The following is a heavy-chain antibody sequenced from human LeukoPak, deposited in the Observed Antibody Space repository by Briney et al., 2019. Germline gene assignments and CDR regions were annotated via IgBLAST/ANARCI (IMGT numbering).Heavy chain of an antibody. D-gene: IGHD1-1*01. Sequence: GGSLRLSCAASGFTFSSYAMSWVRQAPGKGLEWVSAISGSGGSAYYADSVKGRFTISRDNSKNTLYLQMNSLRAEDTAVYYCAKDNGHXWNDGVXYWGQGTLVXVSS. CDR2: ISGSGGSA. CDR1: GFTFSSYA. CDR3: AKDNGHXWNDGVXY. J-gene: IGHJ4*02. V-gene: IGHV3-23*01.